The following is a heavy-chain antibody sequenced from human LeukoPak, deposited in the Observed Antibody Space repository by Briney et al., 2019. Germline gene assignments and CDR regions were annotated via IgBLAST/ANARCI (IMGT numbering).Heavy chain of an antibody. CDR1: GFSFDDYA. J-gene: IGHJ4*02. D-gene: IGHD1-26*01. CDR2: ISWNSDTI. CDR3: AKDISGTYLAALDY. V-gene: IGHV3-9*01. Sequence: GRSLRLSCAASGFSFDDYAMHWVRQTPGEGLEWISGISWNSDTIGYADSVKGRFTISRDNAKNSLYLQMNSLRGEDTALYYCAKDISGTYLAALDYWGQGTLVTVSS.